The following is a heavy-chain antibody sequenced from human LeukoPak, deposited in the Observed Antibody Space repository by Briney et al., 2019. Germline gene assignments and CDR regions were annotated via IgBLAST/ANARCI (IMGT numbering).Heavy chain of an antibody. CDR1: GFTFSNHW. CDR2: IKQDGSEI. V-gene: IGHV3-7*03. CDR3: AKLTTS. Sequence: PGGSLRLSCVASGFTFSNHWMSWVRQAPGKGLEWVANIKQDGSEIYYVDSVKGRFTISRDNAKNSLYLQMNSLRAEDTAVYYCAKLTTSWGQGTLVTVSS. D-gene: IGHD4-11*01. J-gene: IGHJ4*02.